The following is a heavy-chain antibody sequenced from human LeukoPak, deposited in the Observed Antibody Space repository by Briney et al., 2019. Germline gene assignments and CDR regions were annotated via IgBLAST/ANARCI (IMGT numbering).Heavy chain of an antibody. J-gene: IGHJ6*03. CDR1: GFTFSSYA. V-gene: IGHV3-23*01. Sequence: GGSLRLSCAASGFTFSSYAMSWVRQAPGKGLEWVSAISGSGGSTYYADSVKGRFTISRDNSKNTLYLQTNSLRAEDTAVYYCAKRVIYDSSGYYYYYYYMDVWGKGTTVTVSS. CDR3: AKRVIYDSSGYYYYYYYMDV. D-gene: IGHD3-22*01. CDR2: ISGSGGST.